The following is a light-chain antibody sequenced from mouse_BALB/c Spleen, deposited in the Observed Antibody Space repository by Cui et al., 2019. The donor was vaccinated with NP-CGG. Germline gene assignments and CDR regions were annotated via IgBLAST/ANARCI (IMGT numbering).Light chain of an antibody. Sequence: VVTQASALTTSPGETVTLTCRSSTGAITTSNYANWVQEKPDHLFTGLIGGTNNRAPGVPARFSGSLIGDKAALTITGAQTEDEAIYFCALWYSNHWVFGGGTKLTVL. CDR2: GTN. J-gene: IGLJ1*01. CDR1: TGAITTSNY. V-gene: IGLV1*01. CDR3: ALWYSNHWV.